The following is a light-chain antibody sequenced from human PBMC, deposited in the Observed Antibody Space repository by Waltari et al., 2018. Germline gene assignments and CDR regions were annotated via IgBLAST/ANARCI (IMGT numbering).Light chain of an antibody. CDR2: EVT. CDR3: CSYAGSSTLRV. V-gene: IGLV2-23*02. Sequence: QSALTQPASVSGSPGQSLTIPCTGPSSDVGSYTLFPWYQQHPGNAPKLMIYEVTKRPSGVSNRFSGSKSGNTASLTISGLQAEDEADYYCCSYAGSSTLRVIGTGTKVTVL. CDR1: SSDVGSYTL. J-gene: IGLJ1*01.